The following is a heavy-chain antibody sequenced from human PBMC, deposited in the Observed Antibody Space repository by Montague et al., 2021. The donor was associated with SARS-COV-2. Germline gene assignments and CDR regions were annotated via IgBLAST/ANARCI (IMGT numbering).Heavy chain of an antibody. CDR1: GGSFSGYY. Sequence: SETLSLTCAVYGGSFSGYYWSWIRQPPGKGLEWIGEINHSGSTNYNPYLKSRVTISVDTYKNQFSLKLSSVTAADTAVYYCARVRYYGSGTSLGMDVWGQGTPVTVSS. CDR3: ARVRYYGSGTSLGMDV. V-gene: IGHV4-34*01. J-gene: IGHJ6*02. D-gene: IGHD3-10*01. CDR2: INHSGST.